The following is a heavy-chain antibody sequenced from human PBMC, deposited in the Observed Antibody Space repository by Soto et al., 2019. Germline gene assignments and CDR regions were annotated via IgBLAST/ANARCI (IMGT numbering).Heavy chain of an antibody. Sequence: GGSLRLSCAASGFTFSSYAMHWVRQAPGKGLEWVAVISYDGSNKYYADSVKGRFTISRDNSKNTLYLQMNSLRAEDTAVYYCARSTMIVVFYYYYGMDGWGQGTTVTVAS. CDR3: ARSTMIVVFYYYYGMDG. D-gene: IGHD3-22*01. CDR2: ISYDGSNK. CDR1: GFTFSSYA. J-gene: IGHJ6*02. V-gene: IGHV3-30-3*01.